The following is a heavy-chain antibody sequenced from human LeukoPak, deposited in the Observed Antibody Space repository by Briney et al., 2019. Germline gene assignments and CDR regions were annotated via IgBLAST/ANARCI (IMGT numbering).Heavy chain of an antibody. V-gene: IGHV3-66*01. CDR1: GFTVSSNY. Sequence: GGSLRLSCAASGFTVSSNYMSWVRQAPGKGLEWVSVVYSGGSTYYADSVKGRFTISRDNSKNTLYLQMNSLRAEDTAVYYCATLSSGYYLDYWGQGTLVTVSS. CDR2: VYSGGST. J-gene: IGHJ4*02. CDR3: ATLSSGYYLDY. D-gene: IGHD3-22*01.